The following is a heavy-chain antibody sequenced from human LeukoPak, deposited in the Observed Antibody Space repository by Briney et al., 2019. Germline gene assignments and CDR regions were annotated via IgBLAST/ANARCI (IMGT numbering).Heavy chain of an antibody. Sequence: GGSLRLSCAASGFTFGSYEMMWVRQAPDKGLEWVAVIWSDGTTQFYADSVKGRFTISRDSSNTVYLQMNSLRVEDTAVYFCARDAQRGFDYSNSLQYWGQGALVTVSS. D-gene: IGHD4-11*01. CDR1: GFTFGSYE. J-gene: IGHJ4*02. V-gene: IGHV3-33*08. CDR3: ARDAQRGFDYSNSLQY. CDR2: IWSDGTTQ.